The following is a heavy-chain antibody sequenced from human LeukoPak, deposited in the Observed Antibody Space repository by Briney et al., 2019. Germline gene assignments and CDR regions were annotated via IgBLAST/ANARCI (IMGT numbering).Heavy chain of an antibody. J-gene: IGHJ3*01. CDR3: GRVGGRSKAAKGDAFV. Sequence: GGSLRLSCAASGFTFSSYAMHWVRQAPGKGLEWVALISYDGSNKYYADSVKGRFTISRDNSKNTLYLQMSSLRAEDTAVYYCGRVGGRSKAAKGDAFVWGQGTMVVVSS. CDR1: GFTFSSYA. D-gene: IGHD6-6*01. V-gene: IGHV3-30*04. CDR2: ISYDGSNK.